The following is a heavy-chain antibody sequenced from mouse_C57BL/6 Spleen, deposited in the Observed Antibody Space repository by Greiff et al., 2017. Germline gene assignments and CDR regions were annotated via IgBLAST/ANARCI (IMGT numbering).Heavy chain of an antibody. V-gene: IGHV1-52*01. CDR2: IDSSDSET. J-gene: IGHJ1*03. CDR3: ARRDYYGSYWCCDV. Sequence: QVQLQQPGAELVRPGSSVKLSCKASGYTFTSYWTHWVKQRTIQGLEWIGNIDSSDSETHYNQKFKDKATLTVDKSSSTAYMQLSNLTSEDSAVYYSARRDYYGSYWCCDVWGTEATVTVSS. CDR1: GYTFTSYW. D-gene: IGHD1-1*01.